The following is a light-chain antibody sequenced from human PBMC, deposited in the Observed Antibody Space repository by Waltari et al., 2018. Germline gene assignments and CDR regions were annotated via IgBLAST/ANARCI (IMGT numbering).Light chain of an antibody. CDR1: NIEDKS. CDR2: GDS. Sequence: YVLTQPPSVSVAPGQTAKITCGGANIEDKSVNWYKPRPGQAPVLVVYGDSERPPGSPERFSGSNSGKATPTISRVEAGDEADYYCQVWDSTSDHVVFGGGTKLTVL. CDR3: QVWDSTSDHVV. J-gene: IGLJ2*01. V-gene: IGLV3-21*02.